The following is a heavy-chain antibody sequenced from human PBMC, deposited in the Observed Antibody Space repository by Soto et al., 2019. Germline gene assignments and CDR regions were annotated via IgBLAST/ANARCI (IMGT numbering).Heavy chain of an antibody. V-gene: IGHV4-34*02. Sequence: QVQLQQWGAGLLKPSETLSLSCAVSGGSLRGYNWNWIRQSPGKGLEWIGEINHGGTTNYNPSLTSRVIISVDTSKNKFSLKLNCVSAADTAVYFCARGGAQAFRGSGTYHFGSGMDVWGQGIAVTVSS. CDR3: ARGGAQAFRGSGTYHFGSGMDV. J-gene: IGHJ6*02. CDR1: GGSLRGYN. D-gene: IGHD3-10*01. CDR2: INHGGTT.